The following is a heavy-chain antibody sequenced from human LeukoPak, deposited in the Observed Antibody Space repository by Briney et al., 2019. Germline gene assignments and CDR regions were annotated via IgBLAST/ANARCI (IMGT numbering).Heavy chain of an antibody. CDR2: LHVEEAET. Sequence: GASVKVSCKVSGDTLAEVSIHWVRQAGGEGLEWMGGLHVEEAETVNAQKFQGRVTMTEDTSTDTAYMELSGLTSEDTAVYYCATDLRLGAMDVWGQGTRVTVS. CDR3: ATDLRLGAMDV. D-gene: IGHD3-16*01. CDR1: GDTLAEVS. J-gene: IGHJ6*02. V-gene: IGHV1-24*01.